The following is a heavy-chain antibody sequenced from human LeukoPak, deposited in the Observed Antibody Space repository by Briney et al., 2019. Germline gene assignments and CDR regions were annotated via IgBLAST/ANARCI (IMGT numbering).Heavy chain of an antibody. CDR2: INPNSGGT. CDR1: GYTFTGYY. Sequence: ASVKVSCKASGYTFTGYYMHWVRQAPGQGLEWMGWINPNSGGTNYAQKFQGRVTMTSDTSTSTAYMELSRLRSDDTAVYYCARGDYGSGSYYNPPFDYWGQGTLVTVSS. D-gene: IGHD3-10*01. CDR3: ARGDYGSGSYYNPPFDY. V-gene: IGHV1-2*02. J-gene: IGHJ4*02.